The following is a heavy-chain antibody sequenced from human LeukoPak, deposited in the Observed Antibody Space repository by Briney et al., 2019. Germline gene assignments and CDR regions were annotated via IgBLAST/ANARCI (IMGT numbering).Heavy chain of an antibody. V-gene: IGHV3-11*01. CDR1: GFTFSDYY. CDR3: ARADCGGDCYYAFDI. J-gene: IGHJ3*02. CDR2: ISSSGSTI. Sequence: PGGSLRLSCAASGFTFSDYYMSWIRQAPGKGLEWVSYISSSGSTIYYADSVKGRFTISRDNAENSLYLQMNSLRAEDTAVYYCARADCGGDCYYAFDIWGQGTMVTVSS. D-gene: IGHD2-21*02.